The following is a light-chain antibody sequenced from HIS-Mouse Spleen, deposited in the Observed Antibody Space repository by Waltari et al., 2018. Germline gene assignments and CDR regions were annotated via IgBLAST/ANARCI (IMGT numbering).Light chain of an antibody. V-gene: IGLV3-21*02. CDR2: DDS. J-gene: IGLJ3*02. CDR1: HIRSTS. Sequence: SYVLTQPPSVSVAPGQTARITCGGNHIRSTSVHWYQQKPGQAPVLVVYDDSDRPSGIPERFSGSNSGNTATLTISRVEAGDEADYYCQVWDSSSDHPVFGGGTKLTVL. CDR3: QVWDSSSDHPV.